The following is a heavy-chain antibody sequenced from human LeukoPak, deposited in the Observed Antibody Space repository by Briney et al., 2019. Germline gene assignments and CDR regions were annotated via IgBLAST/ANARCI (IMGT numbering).Heavy chain of an antibody. CDR1: GYSFTTYG. CDR2: ISTYNGNT. J-gene: IGHJ1*01. CDR3: ARDPGYYDILTGYPEYFQH. V-gene: IGHV1-18*01. D-gene: IGHD3-9*01. Sequence: ASVKVSCKVSGYSFTTYGISWVRQAPGQGLEWMGWISTYNGNTNYAQKLQGRVTMTTDTSTSTAYMELRSLRSDDTAVYYCARDPGYYDILTGYPEYFQHWGQGTLVTVSS.